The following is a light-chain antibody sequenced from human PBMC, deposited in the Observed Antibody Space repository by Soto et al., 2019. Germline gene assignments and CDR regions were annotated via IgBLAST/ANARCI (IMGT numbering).Light chain of an antibody. CDR2: AAS. CDR3: QQLNSYPIT. J-gene: IGKJ5*01. Sequence: IQLTPSPSSLSASVGDRVTITCRASQGISSYLAWYQQKPGKAPKLLIYAASTLQSGVPSRFSGSGSGTDFTLTISSLQPEDFATYYCQQLNSYPITFGQGTRLAI. CDR1: QGISSY. V-gene: IGKV1-9*01.